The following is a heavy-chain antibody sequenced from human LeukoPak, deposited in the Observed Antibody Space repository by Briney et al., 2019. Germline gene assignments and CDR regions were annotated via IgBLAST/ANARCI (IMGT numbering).Heavy chain of an antibody. CDR1: GFTFSSYS. Sequence: GGSLRLSCAASGFTFSSYSMNWVRQAPGKGLEWVSSISSSSSYIYYADSVKGRFTISRDNAENSLYLQMNSLRAEDTAVYYCAKDSYGSGSYSWFDPWGQGTLVTVSS. CDR2: ISSSSSYI. V-gene: IGHV3-21*01. D-gene: IGHD3-10*01. CDR3: AKDSYGSGSYSWFDP. J-gene: IGHJ5*02.